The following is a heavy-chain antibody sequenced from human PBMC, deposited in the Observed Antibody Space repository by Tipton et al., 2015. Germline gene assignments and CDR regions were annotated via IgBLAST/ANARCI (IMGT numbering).Heavy chain of an antibody. D-gene: IGHD6-13*01. Sequence: PGLVKPSQTLSLTCAISGGSVSSNTAAWHWIRQSPSRGLEWLGRTYYRSNWNNDYAVSVKSRITITPDTSKNQFTLHLNSVTPDDTAMYYCARGAQHSTWSWGQGTLVTVSS. CDR1: GGSVSSNTAA. V-gene: IGHV6-1*01. CDR2: TYYRSNWNN. CDR3: ARGAQHSTWS. J-gene: IGHJ5*02.